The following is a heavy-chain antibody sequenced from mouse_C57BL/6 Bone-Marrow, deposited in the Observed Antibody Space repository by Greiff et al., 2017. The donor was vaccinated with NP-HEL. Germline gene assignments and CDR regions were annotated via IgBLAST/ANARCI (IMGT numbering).Heavy chain of an antibody. V-gene: IGHV1-15*01. D-gene: IGHD1-1*01. CDR1: GYTFTDYE. CDR2: IDPETGGT. J-gene: IGHJ1*03. Sequence: QVQLQQSGAELVRPGASVTLSCKASGYTFTDYEMHWVKQTPVHGLEWIGAIDPETGGTAYNQKFTGKAILTADKSSSTAYMELRSLTSEDSAVYYCVYYYGSAFWYFDVWGTGTTVTVSS. CDR3: VYYYGSAFWYFDV.